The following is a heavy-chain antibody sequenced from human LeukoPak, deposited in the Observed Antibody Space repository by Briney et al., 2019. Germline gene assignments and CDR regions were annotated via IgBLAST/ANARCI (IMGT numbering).Heavy chain of an antibody. D-gene: IGHD3-10*01. J-gene: IGHJ6*03. CDR3: AKAPKGSGSYYYYYYMDV. Sequence: GRSLRLSCAASGFTFSSYAMSWVRQAPGKGLEWVSAISGSGGSTYYADSVKGRFTISRDNSKNTLYLQMNSLRAEDTAVYYCAKAPKGSGSYYYYYYMDVWGKGTTVTVSS. CDR2: ISGSGGST. CDR1: GFTFSSYA. V-gene: IGHV3-23*01.